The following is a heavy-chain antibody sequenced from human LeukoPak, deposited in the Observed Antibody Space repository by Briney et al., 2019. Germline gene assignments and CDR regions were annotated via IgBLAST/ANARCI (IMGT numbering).Heavy chain of an antibody. V-gene: IGHV1-69*04. Sequence: SVKVSCKASGGTFSSYAISWVRQAPGQGLEWMGRIIPILGIANYAQKFQGRVTMTTDTSTSTAYMELRSLRSDDTAVYYCARDTRITYYDILTGYYKGSWFDPWGQGTLVTVSS. CDR2: IIPILGIA. CDR3: ARDTRITYYDILTGYYKGSWFDP. CDR1: GGTFSSYA. D-gene: IGHD3-9*01. J-gene: IGHJ5*02.